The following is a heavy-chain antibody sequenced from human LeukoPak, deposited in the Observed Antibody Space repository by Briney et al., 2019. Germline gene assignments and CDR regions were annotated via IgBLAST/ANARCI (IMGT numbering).Heavy chain of an antibody. V-gene: IGHV3-23*01. CDR2: ISGSASST. Sequence: GGSLRLSCAASGFTFSSYAMSWVRQAPGKGLEWVSAISGSASSTYYADSVKGRFTISRDSSKNTLYLQMNSLRAEDTAVYYCAREGGSGNPNSSGSKRSFDYWGQGTLVTVSS. D-gene: IGHD3-22*01. J-gene: IGHJ4*02. CDR3: AREGGSGNPNSSGSKRSFDY. CDR1: GFTFSSYA.